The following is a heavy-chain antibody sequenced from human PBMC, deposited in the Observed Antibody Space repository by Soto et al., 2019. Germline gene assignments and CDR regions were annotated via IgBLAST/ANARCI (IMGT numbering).Heavy chain of an antibody. D-gene: IGHD3-3*01. CDR2: ISAYNGNT. Sequence: ASVKRSWTSSGYSFTIYVISWVRQAPGQGLEWMGWISAYNGNTNYAQKLQGRVTMTTDTSTSTAYMELRSLGSDDTAGYYFARGKYDEDYWCQGTLVTVAS. V-gene: IGHV1-18*01. CDR3: ARGKYDEDY. CDR1: GYSFTIYV. J-gene: IGHJ4*02.